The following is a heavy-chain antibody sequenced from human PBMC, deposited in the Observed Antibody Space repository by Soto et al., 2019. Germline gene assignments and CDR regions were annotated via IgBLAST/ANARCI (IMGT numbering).Heavy chain of an antibody. Sequence: SVKVSCKASGGTFSSYAISWVRQAPGQGLEWMGGIIPIFGTANYAQKFQGRVTITADESTSTAYMELSSLRSEDTAAYYCARDQNVLRYFDWLLLTDAFDIWGQGTMVTVSS. J-gene: IGHJ3*02. V-gene: IGHV1-69*13. CDR3: ARDQNVLRYFDWLLLTDAFDI. CDR1: GGTFSSYA. CDR2: IIPIFGTA. D-gene: IGHD3-9*01.